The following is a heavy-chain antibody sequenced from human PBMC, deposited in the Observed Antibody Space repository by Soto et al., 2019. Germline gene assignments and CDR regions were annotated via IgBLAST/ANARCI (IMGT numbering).Heavy chain of an antibody. Sequence: SETLSLTCSVSGDSVSNDNYYWSWIRQPPGKGLEWIGYIYYSGTTNYNSYLKSRLSLSVDMSKNQFSLKLASVTAADTDVYFCERSKRGRTALNFDYWGQGALVTVSS. D-gene: IGHD3-16*01. V-gene: IGHV4-61*01. J-gene: IGHJ4*02. CDR3: ERSKRGRTALNFDY. CDR1: GDSVSNDNYY. CDR2: IYYSGTT.